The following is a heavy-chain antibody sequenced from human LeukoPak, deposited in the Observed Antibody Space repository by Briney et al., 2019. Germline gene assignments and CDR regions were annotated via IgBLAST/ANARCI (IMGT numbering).Heavy chain of an antibody. CDR1: GYTFTSYG. D-gene: IGHD3-16*01. CDR2: IGAYNGNT. CDR3: ARLGGSGDNADY. Sequence: ASVKVSCTASGYTFTSYGISLVRQAPGPGLEWMGWIGAYNGNTNYAQKLQGRVTMTTDTSTSTAYMELRSLRSDDTAVYYCARLGGSGDNADYWGQGTLVTVSS. J-gene: IGHJ4*02. V-gene: IGHV1-18*01.